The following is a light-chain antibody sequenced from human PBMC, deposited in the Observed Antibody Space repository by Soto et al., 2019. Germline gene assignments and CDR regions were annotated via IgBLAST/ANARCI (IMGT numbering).Light chain of an antibody. CDR3: QQYGTSPIT. J-gene: IGKJ5*01. CDR2: GAS. Sequence: DIVLTQSPGTLSLSPGEGATLSCRASQTVTSNYLVWYQQRPGQAPRLLVYGASSRATGIPDRFSGSGSGRDFTLTISRLEPADFAVCYCQQYGTSPITFGQGTRLEIK. V-gene: IGKV3-20*01. CDR1: QTVTSNY.